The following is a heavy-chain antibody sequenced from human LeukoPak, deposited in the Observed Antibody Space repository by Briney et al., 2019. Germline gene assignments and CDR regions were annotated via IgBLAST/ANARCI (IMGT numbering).Heavy chain of an antibody. CDR3: ARTFTMIVVALDY. D-gene: IGHD3-22*01. J-gene: IGHJ4*02. CDR1: GFTFSSYS. CDR2: ISSSGSYI. Sequence: GGSLRLSCAASGFTFSSYSMNWVRQAPGKGLEWVSSISSSGSYIYYADSVKGRFTISRDNAKNSLYLQMNSLRAEDTAVYYCARTFTMIVVALDYWGQGTLVTVSS. V-gene: IGHV3-21*01.